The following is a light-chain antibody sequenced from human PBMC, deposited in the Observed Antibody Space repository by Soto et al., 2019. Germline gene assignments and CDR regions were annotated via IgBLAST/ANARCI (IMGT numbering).Light chain of an antibody. J-gene: IGKJ1*01. Sequence: DIQMTQSPSSLSASVGDRVTISCRASQGISDYLAWYQHKPGKVPKLLIYGASTLQSGVPSRFSGSGSGTEFHPPNSSPQAEGVATYFRPKYCRAPLTVGPGTKVEL. CDR1: QGISDY. CDR2: GAS. CDR3: PKYCRAPLT. V-gene: IGKV1-27*01.